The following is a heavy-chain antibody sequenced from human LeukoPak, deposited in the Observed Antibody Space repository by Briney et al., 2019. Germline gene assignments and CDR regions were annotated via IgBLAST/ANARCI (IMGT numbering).Heavy chain of an antibody. Sequence: TGGSLRLSCAASRFTFNSYGMSWLRQAPGKGLEWVSAISDGGGNKYYADSGKGRFTISRDNSKDSLYLKMKSLRAEDTAVYYCAKDGIVGYSYPYYFYSCGHRNPVTASS. CDR2: ISDGGGNK. D-gene: IGHD5-18*01. CDR3: AKDGIVGYSYPYYFYS. V-gene: IGHV3-23*01. CDR1: RFTFNSYG. J-gene: IGHJ4*01.